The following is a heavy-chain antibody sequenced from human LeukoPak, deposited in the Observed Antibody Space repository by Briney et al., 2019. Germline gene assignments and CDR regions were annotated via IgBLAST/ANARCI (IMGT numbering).Heavy chain of an antibody. CDR1: GGSISSSSYY. V-gene: IGHV4-39*01. D-gene: IGHD6-13*01. CDR3: ARLTRIAAAVDY. Sequence: SETLSLTCTVSGGSISSSSYYWGWIRQPPGKGLEWIGSIYYSGSTYYNPSLKSRVTISVDTSKNQFSLKLSSVTAADTAVYYCARLTRIAAAVDYWAREPWSPSPQ. CDR2: IYYSGST. J-gene: IGHJ4*02.